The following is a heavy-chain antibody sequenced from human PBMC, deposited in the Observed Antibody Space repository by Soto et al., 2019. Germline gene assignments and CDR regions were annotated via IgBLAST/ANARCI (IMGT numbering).Heavy chain of an antibody. CDR3: ARSTAVAGLDY. D-gene: IGHD6-19*01. V-gene: IGHV3-30-3*01. CDR1: GFTLSSYS. CDR2: ISYDGNKK. J-gene: IGHJ4*02. Sequence: QVHLVESGGGVVQPGTSLRLSCAASGFTLSSYSMHWVRQAPGKGLEWVGVISYDGNKKYYGDSVKGRFSISRDTSKNTVNLQMNSLRPEDTAVYYCARSTAVAGLDYWGQGTLVTVSS.